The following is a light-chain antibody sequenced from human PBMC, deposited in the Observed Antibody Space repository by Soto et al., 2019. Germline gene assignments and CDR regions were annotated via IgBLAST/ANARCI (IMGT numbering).Light chain of an antibody. J-gene: IGLJ1*01. V-gene: IGLV1-40*01. CDR3: QSYDSSLSGLYV. Sequence: QSVLTQPPSVSGAPGQRVTISCTGSSSNIGAGYDVHWYQQLQETAPKLLIYGNSNRPSGVPDRFSGSKSGTSASLAITGLQAVDEADYYCQSYDSSLSGLYVFGTGTKLTVL. CDR1: SSNIGAGYD. CDR2: GNS.